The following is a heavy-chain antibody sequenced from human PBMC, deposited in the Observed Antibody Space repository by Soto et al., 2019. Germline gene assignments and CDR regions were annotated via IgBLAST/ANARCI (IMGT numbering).Heavy chain of an antibody. D-gene: IGHD4-4*01. V-gene: IGHV3-30*18. Sequence: PGGSLRLSCAASGFTFSSYGMHWVRQAPGKGLEWVAVISYDGSNKYYADSVKGRFTISRDNSKNTLYLQMNSLRAEDTAVYYCAKDLTTRLWEPPAADDPWGQGTLVTVSS. CDR2: ISYDGSNK. J-gene: IGHJ5*02. CDR3: AKDLTTRLWEPPAADDP. CDR1: GFTFSSYG.